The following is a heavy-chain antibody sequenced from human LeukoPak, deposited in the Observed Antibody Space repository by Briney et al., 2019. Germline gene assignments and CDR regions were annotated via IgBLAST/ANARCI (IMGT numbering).Heavy chain of an antibody. J-gene: IGHJ6*02. CDR3: ARGGGLDV. D-gene: IGHD3-16*01. CDR1: GFTFSTYD. V-gene: IGHV3-7*03. Sequence: GGSLRLSCVASGFTFSTYDMHWARQAPGKGLEWVASINHNGNVNYYVDSVKGRFTISRDNAKNSLYLQMSNLRAEDTAVYFCARGGGLDVWGQGATVTVSS. CDR2: INHNGNVN.